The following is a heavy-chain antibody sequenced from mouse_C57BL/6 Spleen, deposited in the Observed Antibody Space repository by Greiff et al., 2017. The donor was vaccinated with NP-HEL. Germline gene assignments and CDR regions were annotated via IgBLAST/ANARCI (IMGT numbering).Heavy chain of an antibody. V-gene: IGHV1-19*01. Sequence: DVHLVESGPVLVKPGASVKMSCKASGYTFTDYYMNWVKQSHGKSLEWIGVINPYNGGTSYNQKFKGKATLTVDKSSSTAYMELNSLTSEDSAVYYCAREGGGFDYWGQGTTLTVSS. CDR3: AREGGGFDY. CDR2: INPYNGGT. CDR1: GYTFTDYY. J-gene: IGHJ2*01.